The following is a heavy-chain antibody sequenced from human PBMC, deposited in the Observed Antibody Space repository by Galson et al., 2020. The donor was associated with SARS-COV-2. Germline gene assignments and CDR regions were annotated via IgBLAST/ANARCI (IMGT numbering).Heavy chain of an antibody. CDR3: ARGEAIFGVVTAWDYYMDV. D-gene: IGHD3-3*01. J-gene: IGHJ4*02. V-gene: IGHV1-69*05. CDR1: GGTFSSYA. Sequence: ASVKVSCKASGGTFSSYAISWVRQAPGQGLEWMGGIIPIFGTANYAQKFQGRVTITTDESTSTAYMELSSLRSEDTAVYYCARGEAIFGVVTAWDYYMDVWGQGTLVTVSS. CDR2: IIPIFGTA.